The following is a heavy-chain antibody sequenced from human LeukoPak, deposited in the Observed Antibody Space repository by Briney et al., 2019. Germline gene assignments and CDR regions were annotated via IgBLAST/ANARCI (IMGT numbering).Heavy chain of an antibody. Sequence: GGSLRLSCAASGFTFSSFAMHWVRQAPGKGLEWVSAISGSGGSTYYADFVKGRFTISRDNSKNTLYLQMNSLRAEDTAVYYCAKEPTTYYYDSSGYYYFDYWGQGTLVTVSS. J-gene: IGHJ4*02. V-gene: IGHV3-23*01. D-gene: IGHD3-22*01. CDR3: AKEPTTYYYDSSGYYYFDY. CDR1: GFTFSSFA. CDR2: ISGSGGST.